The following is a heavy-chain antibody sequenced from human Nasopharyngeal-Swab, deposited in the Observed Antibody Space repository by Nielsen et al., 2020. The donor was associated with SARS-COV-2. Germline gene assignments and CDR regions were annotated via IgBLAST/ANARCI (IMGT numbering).Heavy chain of an antibody. CDR2: IYFTGST. J-gene: IGHJ4*02. Sequence: SETLSLTCAVSGGSISSGGYYWSWVRQHPGKGLEWIGYIYFTGSTYYNPSLKSRVTISMDKSKDHFSLRLSSVTAADTAVYYCATFRPYHTSDYYVDSWGLGTLVTVSS. CDR3: ATFRPYHTSDYYVDS. V-gene: IGHV4-31*11. D-gene: IGHD3-22*01. CDR1: GGSISSGGYY.